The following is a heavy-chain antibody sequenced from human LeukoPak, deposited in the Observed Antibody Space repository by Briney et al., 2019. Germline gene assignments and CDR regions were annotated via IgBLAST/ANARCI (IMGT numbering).Heavy chain of an antibody. Sequence: ASVKVSCKASGGTFSSYAISWVRQAPGQGLEWMGRIIPILGIANYAQKFQGRVTITADKSTSTAYMELSSLRSEDTAVYYCARDRWGGTRASDIWGQGTMVTVSS. CDR2: IIPILGIA. D-gene: IGHD2-15*01. J-gene: IGHJ3*02. CDR1: GGTFSSYA. CDR3: ARDRWGGTRASDI. V-gene: IGHV1-69*04.